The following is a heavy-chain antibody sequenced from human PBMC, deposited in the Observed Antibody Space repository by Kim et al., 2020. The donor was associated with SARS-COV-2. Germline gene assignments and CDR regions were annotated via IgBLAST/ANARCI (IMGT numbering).Heavy chain of an antibody. J-gene: IGHJ5*02. D-gene: IGHD4-17*01. Sequence: SETLSLTCSVSGDSMSSGNYYWGWIRQPPGKGPEWIVSVFHTGSSYYNPSLESRVTLSIDTSRSEFSLTLKSVTAADKAVYFGASLLRGHDYANAWGQGT. CDR3: ASLLRGHDYANA. CDR1: GDSMSSGNYY. V-gene: IGHV4-39*01. CDR2: VFHTGSS.